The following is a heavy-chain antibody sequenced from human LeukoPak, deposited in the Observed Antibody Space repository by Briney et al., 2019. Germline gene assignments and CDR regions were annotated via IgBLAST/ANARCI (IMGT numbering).Heavy chain of an antibody. J-gene: IGHJ6*04. CDR1: GFTFSSYS. CDR2: ISSSSSYI. CDR3: AKDATMVRGARYYYYGMDV. D-gene: IGHD3-10*01. V-gene: IGHV3-21*01. Sequence: GGSLRLSCAASGFTFSSYSMNWVRQAPGKGLEWVSSISSSSSYIYYADSVKGRFTISRDNSKNTLYLQMNSLRAEDTAVYYCAKDATMVRGARYYYYGMDVWGKGTTVTVSS.